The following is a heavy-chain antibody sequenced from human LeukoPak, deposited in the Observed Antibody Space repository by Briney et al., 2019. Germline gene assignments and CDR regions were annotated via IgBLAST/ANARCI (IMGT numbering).Heavy chain of an antibody. CDR1: GGTFISYA. Sequence: SVKVSCKASGGTFISYAISWVRQAPGQGVEWMGGIIPIFGTANYAQKFQGRVTITADESTSTAYMELSSLRSEDTAVYYCAIAKKDIVLMVYLFDEYFQHWGQGTLVTVSS. D-gene: IGHD2-8*01. CDR2: IIPIFGTA. J-gene: IGHJ1*01. V-gene: IGHV1-69*13. CDR3: AIAKKDIVLMVYLFDEYFQH.